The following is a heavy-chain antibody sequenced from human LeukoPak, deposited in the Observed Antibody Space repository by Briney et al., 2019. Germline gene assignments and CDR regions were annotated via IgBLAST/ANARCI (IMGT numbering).Heavy chain of an antibody. CDR1: GFTFSSYS. V-gene: IGHV3-21*01. CDR3: ARVGYCSSTSCYWVGDYYYGMDV. CDR2: ISSSSSYI. Sequence: PGGSLRLSCAASGFTFSSYSMNWVRQAPGKGLEWVSSISSSSSYIYYADSVKGRFTISRDNAKNSLYLQMNSLRAEDTAVYYCARVGYCSSTSCYWVGDYYYGMDVWGQGTTVTVSS. J-gene: IGHJ6*02. D-gene: IGHD2-2*03.